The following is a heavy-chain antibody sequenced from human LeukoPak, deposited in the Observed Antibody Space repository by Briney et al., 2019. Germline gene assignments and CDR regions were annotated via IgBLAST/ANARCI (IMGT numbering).Heavy chain of an antibody. V-gene: IGHV3-23*01. Sequence: GGSLRLSCAASGFTFSSYAMSWARQAPGKGLEWVSAISGSGGSTYYADSVKGRFTISRDNSKNTLYLQMNSLRAEDTAVYYCATTSGSGSYYYGMDVWGKGTTVTVFS. CDR1: GFTFSSYA. CDR2: ISGSGGST. CDR3: ATTSGSGSYYYGMDV. J-gene: IGHJ6*04. D-gene: IGHD3-10*01.